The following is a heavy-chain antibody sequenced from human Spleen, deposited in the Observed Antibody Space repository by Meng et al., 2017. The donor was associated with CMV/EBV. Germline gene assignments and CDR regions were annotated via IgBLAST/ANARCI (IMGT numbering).Heavy chain of an antibody. CDR1: GYTFTGYY. J-gene: IGHJ3*02. CDR2: INPDSGGT. CDR3: ARGTQLRFLEWLFMNDAFDI. V-gene: IGHV1-2*02. Sequence: ASVKVSCKASGYTFTGYYMHWVRQAPGQGLEWMGWINPDSGGTNYAQKFQGRVTMTRDTSISTAYMELSRLRSEDTAVYYCARGTQLRFLEWLFMNDAFDIWGQGTMVTVSS. D-gene: IGHD3-3*01.